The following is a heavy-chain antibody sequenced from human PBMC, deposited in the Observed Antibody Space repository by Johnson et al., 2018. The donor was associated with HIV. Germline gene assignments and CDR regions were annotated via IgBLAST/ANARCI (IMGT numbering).Heavy chain of an antibody. J-gene: IGHJ3*02. V-gene: IGHV3-30*04. Sequence: VQLVKPGGGVVQPGRSLRLSCAASGFTFSSYAMHWVRQAPGKGLEWVAVISYDGSEKYYVDSVKGRFTISRDKSKDTLYLQMNSLRAEDTAVYYCAREEGNDILTRGDAFDIWGQGTMVTVSS. CDR1: GFTFSSYA. CDR2: ISYDGSEK. CDR3: AREEGNDILTRGDAFDI. D-gene: IGHD3-9*01.